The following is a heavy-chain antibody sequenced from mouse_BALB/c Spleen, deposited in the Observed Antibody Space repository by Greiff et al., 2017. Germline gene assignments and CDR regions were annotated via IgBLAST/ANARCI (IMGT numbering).Heavy chain of an antibody. V-gene: IGHV5-4*02. D-gene: IGHD2-1*01. Sequence: EVQLVESGGGLVKPGGSLKLSCAASGFTFSDYYMYWVRQTPEKRLEWVATISDGGSYTYYPDSVKGRFTISRDNAKNNLYLQMSSLTSEDTAMYDCAREAYGNPFAYWGQGTLVTVSA. CDR2: ISDGGSYT. J-gene: IGHJ3*01. CDR3: AREAYGNPFAY. CDR1: GFTFSDYY.